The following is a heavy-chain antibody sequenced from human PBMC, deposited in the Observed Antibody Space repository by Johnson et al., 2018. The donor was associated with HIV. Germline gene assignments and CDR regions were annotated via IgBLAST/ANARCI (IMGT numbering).Heavy chain of an antibody. Sequence: VQLVESGGGVVRPGESLRLSCAASGFTFDDYGMRWVRQAPGKGLEWVSGITLTGGSTGYADSVTGRFTISRDNSTKTLYLAKNSRRVEDTAVYYCAKEGGTYYDFWSGYWGFDIWGQGTMVTVSS. J-gene: IGHJ3*02. CDR2: ITLTGGST. CDR3: AKEGGTYYDFWSGYWGFDI. CDR1: GFTFDDYG. V-gene: IGHV3-20*04. D-gene: IGHD3-3*01.